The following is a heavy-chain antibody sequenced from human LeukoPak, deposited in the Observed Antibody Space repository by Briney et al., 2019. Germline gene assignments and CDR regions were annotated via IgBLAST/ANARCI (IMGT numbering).Heavy chain of an antibody. CDR1: GATLSKIS. V-gene: IGHV1-24*01. CDR3: ATGAMVFDY. CDR2: VGHADGTT. D-gene: IGHD3-10*01. J-gene: IGHJ4*02. Sequence: ASVSVSCKVSGATLSKISIDWVRQAHGKGLEWMGSVGHADGTTIHAQKFQGRFNMTVDTATDTAYMEMSSLMSEDTAIYYCATGAMVFDYWGQGTLVTVSS.